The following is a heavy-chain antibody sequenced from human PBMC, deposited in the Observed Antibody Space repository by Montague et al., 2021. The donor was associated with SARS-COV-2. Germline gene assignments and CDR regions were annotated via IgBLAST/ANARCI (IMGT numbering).Heavy chain of an antibody. D-gene: IGHD3-10*01. Sequence: SLRLSCVASGFTFNNYGIHWVRQAPGKGLEWVAVISYEGSQEFFTDSXKGRFVISRDSAQRTVYLQMNSLRVEDTAVYYCAEASQVFWLGQFARDAFDIWGQGTTVSVSS. CDR1: GFTFNNYG. J-gene: IGHJ3*02. CDR2: ISYEGSQE. CDR3: AEASQVFWLGQFARDAFDI. V-gene: IGHV3-30*18.